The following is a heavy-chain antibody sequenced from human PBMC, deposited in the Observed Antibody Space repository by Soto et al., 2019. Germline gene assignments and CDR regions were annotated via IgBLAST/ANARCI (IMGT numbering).Heavy chain of an antibody. J-gene: IGHJ4*02. CDR2: IYSSGSS. CDR1: GGSIRSYY. Sequence: SEPLSLTCKVSGGSIRSYYWNWIRQLAGKVLEWIGRIYSSGSSDCNPSLKSRVTMSVDTSKSQFSLKLSSVTAADTAVYYCARDGCSGGSCYEGDFDYWGQGTLVTVS. D-gene: IGHD2-15*01. V-gene: IGHV4-4*07. CDR3: ARDGCSGGSCYEGDFDY.